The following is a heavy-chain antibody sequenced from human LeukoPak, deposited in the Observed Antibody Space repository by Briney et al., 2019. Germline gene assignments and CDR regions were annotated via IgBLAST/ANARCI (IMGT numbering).Heavy chain of an antibody. Sequence: KPGGSLRLSCAAAGFTFSDYYMSWIRQAPGKGLEWGSYISSIGSTIYYADSVKGRFAISRHNSKNTLYLQMNSLRAEDTAVYYCAKDTRDLWFGEFHNWFDPWGQGTLVTVSS. D-gene: IGHD3-10*01. J-gene: IGHJ5*02. V-gene: IGHV3-11*01. CDR2: ISSIGSTI. CDR1: GFTFSDYY. CDR3: AKDTRDLWFGEFHNWFDP.